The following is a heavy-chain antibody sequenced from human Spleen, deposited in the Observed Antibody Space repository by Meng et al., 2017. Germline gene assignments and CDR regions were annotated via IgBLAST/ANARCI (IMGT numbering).Heavy chain of an antibody. Sequence: QGQLQGSGPGLVKPSGTLSLPCAVSGGSISSSNWWTWVRLPPGKGLEWIGEIYPSGSTNYNPSLKSRVTISVDKSKNQFSLKLSSVTAADTAVYYCAKVHSNSPYFDYWGQGTLVTVSS. V-gene: IGHV4-4*02. CDR3: AKVHSNSPYFDY. CDR1: GGSISSSNW. CDR2: IYPSGST. J-gene: IGHJ4*02. D-gene: IGHD6-6*01.